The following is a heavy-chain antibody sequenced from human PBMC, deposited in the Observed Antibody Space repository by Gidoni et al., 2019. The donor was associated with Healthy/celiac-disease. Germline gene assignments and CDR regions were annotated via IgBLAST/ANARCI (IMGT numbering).Heavy chain of an antibody. CDR2: IWYDGSNK. D-gene: IGHD4-17*01. Sequence: QVQLVESGGGVVQPGWSLRLSFAASGFPFSSYGMHWVRQAPGKGLEWVAVIWYDGSNKYYADSVKGRFTISRDNSKNTLYLQMNSLRAEDTAVYYCARDHKADDYGPYYWGQGTLVTVSS. J-gene: IGHJ4*02. V-gene: IGHV3-33*01. CDR3: ARDHKADDYGPYY. CDR1: GFPFSSYG.